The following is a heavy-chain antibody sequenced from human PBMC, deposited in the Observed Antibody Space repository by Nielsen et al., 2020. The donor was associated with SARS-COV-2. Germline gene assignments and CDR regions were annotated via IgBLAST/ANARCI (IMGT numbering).Heavy chain of an antibody. CDR1: GFIFSGYW. CDR2: MSYDGSLK. V-gene: IGHV3-30*18. J-gene: IGHJ4*02. Sequence: GGSLRLSCAASGFIFSGYWMAWVRQAPGKGLDWVAVMSYDGSLKFYADSVKGRFTISRDNSKNTLYLQMSSLRAEDTAVYYCVKDAYSNAGRFDYWGQGTLVTVSS. CDR3: VKDAYSNAGRFDY. D-gene: IGHD4-11*01.